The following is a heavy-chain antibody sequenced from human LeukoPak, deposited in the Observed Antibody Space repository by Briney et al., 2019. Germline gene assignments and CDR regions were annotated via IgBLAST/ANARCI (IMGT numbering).Heavy chain of an antibody. CDR3: KSDYSGSYDY. Sequence: RRSLRLSCAASGFTFSHYAMHWVRQAPGKGLEWVAVIWYDGSNKYYADSVKGRFTISRDNSKNTLYLQMNSLRAEDTAVYYCKSDYSGSYDYWGQGTLVTVSS. D-gene: IGHD1-26*01. CDR2: IWYDGSNK. CDR1: GFTFSHYA. V-gene: IGHV3-33*08. J-gene: IGHJ4*02.